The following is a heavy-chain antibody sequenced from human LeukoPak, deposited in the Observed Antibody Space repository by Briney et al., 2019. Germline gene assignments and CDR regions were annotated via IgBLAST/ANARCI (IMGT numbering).Heavy chain of an antibody. J-gene: IGHJ4*02. V-gene: IGHV4-59*01. D-gene: IGHD4-11*01. CDR1: GGSISSYY. CDR2: IYYSGST. Sequence: SETLSLTCTVSGGSISSYYWSWIRQPPGKGLEWIGYIYYSGSTNYNPSLKSRVTISVDTSKNQFSLKLSSVTAADTAVYYCARARYYSKEEFDYWGQGTLVTVSS. CDR3: ARARYYSKEEFDY.